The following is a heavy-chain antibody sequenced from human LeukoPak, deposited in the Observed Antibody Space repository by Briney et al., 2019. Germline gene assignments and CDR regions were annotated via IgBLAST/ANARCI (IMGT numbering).Heavy chain of an antibody. Sequence: PSETLSLTCSVSGGSISSYYWSWIRQPPGKGLEWIGYIYYSGSTNYNPSLYRRVTISVDTSKNQFSLKLSSVTAADTAIYYCARAGAIAARPDFDYWGQGTLVTVSS. CDR1: GGSISSYY. V-gene: IGHV4-59*01. D-gene: IGHD6-6*01. CDR2: IYYSGST. CDR3: ARAGAIAARPDFDY. J-gene: IGHJ4*02.